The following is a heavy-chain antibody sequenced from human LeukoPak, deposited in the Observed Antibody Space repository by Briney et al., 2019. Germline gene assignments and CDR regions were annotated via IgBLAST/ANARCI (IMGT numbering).Heavy chain of an antibody. J-gene: IGHJ5*02. D-gene: IGHD4-17*01. V-gene: IGHV3-23*01. Sequence: GGSLRLSCAVSGFTFNNYAMSWVRQAPGKGLEWVSAISGSDAGTYYADSVKGRFTISRDNSKNTLYLQMNSLRAEDTAVYYCAKDRGGDYENWFDPWGQGTLVTVSS. CDR1: GFTFNNYA. CDR3: AKDRGGDYENWFDP. CDR2: ISGSDAGT.